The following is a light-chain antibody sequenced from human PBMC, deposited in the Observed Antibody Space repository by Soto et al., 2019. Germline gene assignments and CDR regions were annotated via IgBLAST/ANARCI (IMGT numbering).Light chain of an antibody. Sequence: DIQMTQSPSSLSASVGDRVSITCRASQSISSYLNWYQQKPGKAPKLLINVASSLQSGVPSRFSGSGSGTDFIFTISSLQPEDFATYYCQQSYSTPYTFGQGTKLEIK. CDR3: QQSYSTPYT. CDR1: QSISSY. J-gene: IGKJ2*01. V-gene: IGKV1-39*01. CDR2: VAS.